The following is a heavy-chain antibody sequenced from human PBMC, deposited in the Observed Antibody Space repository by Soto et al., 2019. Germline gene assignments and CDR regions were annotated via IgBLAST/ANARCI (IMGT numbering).Heavy chain of an antibody. J-gene: IGHJ4*02. D-gene: IGHD2-15*01. CDR1: GFTVSTNY. Sequence: EVQLVESGGGLVQPGGSLRLSCAASGFTVSTNYMSWVRQAPGKGLEWVSVIYSGGSTYYADSVKGRFTISRDNSKNTVYLQMNSLRAEDTAVYYCARESCGGGSCYSDWGQGTLVTVSS. CDR3: ARESCGGGSCYSD. V-gene: IGHV3-66*01. CDR2: IYSGGST.